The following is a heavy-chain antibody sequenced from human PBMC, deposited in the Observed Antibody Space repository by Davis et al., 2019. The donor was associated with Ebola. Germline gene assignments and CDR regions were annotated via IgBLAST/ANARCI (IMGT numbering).Heavy chain of an antibody. D-gene: IGHD2-15*01. V-gene: IGHV4-39*07. CDR2: INHSGST. CDR1: GGSISSGDYY. Sequence: SETLSLTCTVSGGSISSGDYYWSWIRQPPGKGLEWIGEINHSGSTNYNPSLKSRVTISVDTSKNQFSLKLSSVTAADTAVYYCARGRGVVVVVAARRDNWFDPWGQGTLVTVSS. CDR3: ARGRGVVVVVAARRDNWFDP. J-gene: IGHJ5*02.